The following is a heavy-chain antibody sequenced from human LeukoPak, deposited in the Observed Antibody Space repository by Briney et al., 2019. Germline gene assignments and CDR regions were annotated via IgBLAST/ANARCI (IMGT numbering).Heavy chain of an antibody. CDR1: GFSLRGYA. V-gene: IGHV3-30*04. CDR2: ISYDGSNK. J-gene: IGHJ4*02. CDR3: ARDGSSWYFDY. Sequence: PGGSLRLSCVASGFSLRGYAMHWVRQAPGKGLEWVAVISYDGSNKYYADSVKGRFTISRDNSKNTLYLQMNSLRAEDTAVYYCARDGSSWYFDYWGQGTLVTVSS. D-gene: IGHD6-13*01.